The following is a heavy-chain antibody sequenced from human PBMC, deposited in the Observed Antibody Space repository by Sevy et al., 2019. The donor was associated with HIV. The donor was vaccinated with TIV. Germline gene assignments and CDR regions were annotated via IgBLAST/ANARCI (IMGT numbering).Heavy chain of an antibody. CDR3: ATYDYYDSSGYDGGFDY. CDR2: IYHSGST. J-gene: IGHJ4*02. CDR1: GGSISSGGYS. V-gene: IGHV4-30-2*01. Sequence: SETLSLTCAVSGGSISSGGYSWSWIRQPPGKGLEWIGYIYHSGSTYYNPSLKSRVTISVDRSKNQFPLKLSSVTAADTAVYYCATYDYYDSSGYDGGFDYWGQGTLVTVSS. D-gene: IGHD3-22*01.